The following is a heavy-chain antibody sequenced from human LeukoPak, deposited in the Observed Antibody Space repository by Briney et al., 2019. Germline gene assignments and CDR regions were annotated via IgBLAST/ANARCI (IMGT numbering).Heavy chain of an antibody. Sequence: GGSLRLSCAASGFTFSSYAMSWVRQAPGKGLEWVSAISGSGGSTYYADSVKGRFTISRDNSKNTLYLQMNSLRAEDTAVYYCAYHTGIAVAAFDYRGQGTLVTVSS. J-gene: IGHJ4*02. D-gene: IGHD6-19*01. V-gene: IGHV3-23*01. CDR2: ISGSGGST. CDR1: GFTFSSYA. CDR3: AYHTGIAVAAFDY.